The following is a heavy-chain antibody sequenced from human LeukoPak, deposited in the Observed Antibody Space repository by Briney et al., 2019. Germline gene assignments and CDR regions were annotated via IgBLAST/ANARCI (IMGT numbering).Heavy chain of an antibody. V-gene: IGHV3-30*02. CDR2: IRYDGSNK. J-gene: IGHJ3*02. CDR1: GFTFSSYG. D-gene: IGHD6-13*01. Sequence: GGSLRLSCAASGFTFSSYGMHWVRQAPGKGLEWVAFIRYDGSNKYYADSVKGRFTISRDNAKNSLYLQMNSLRAEDTAVYYCASVDSSSWFDAFDIWGQGTMVTVSS. CDR3: ASVDSSSWFDAFDI.